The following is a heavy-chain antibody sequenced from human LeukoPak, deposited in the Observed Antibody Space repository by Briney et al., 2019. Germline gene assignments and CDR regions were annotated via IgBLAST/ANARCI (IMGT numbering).Heavy chain of an antibody. V-gene: IGHV4-30-2*01. CDR2: IYHSGST. D-gene: IGHD2-8*01. Sequence: SQTLSLTCAVSGGSISSGGYSWSWIRQPPGKGLEWIGYIYHSGSTYYNPSLKSRVTISVDKPKNLLSLNLTSVTAADTAVYYCSRENGAFSPFGYWGQGTLVTVLS. CDR3: SRENGAFSPFGY. J-gene: IGHJ4*02. CDR1: GGSISSGGYS.